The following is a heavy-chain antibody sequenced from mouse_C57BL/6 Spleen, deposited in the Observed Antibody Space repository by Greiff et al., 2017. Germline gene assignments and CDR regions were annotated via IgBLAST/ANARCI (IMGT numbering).Heavy chain of an antibody. CDR2: IYPGSGST. J-gene: IGHJ4*01. CDR1: GYTFTSYW. CDR3: ARSILNDYEVGYYYAVDY. Sequence: QVQLQQPGAELVKPGASVKMSCKASGYTFTSYWITWVKQRPGQGLEWIGGIYPGSGSTNYNEKFQSKATLAVDTSSSTAYMQLSSLTSEDSAVYYWARSILNDYEVGYYYAVDYWGQGTSVTVSS. D-gene: IGHD2-4*01. V-gene: IGHV1-55*01.